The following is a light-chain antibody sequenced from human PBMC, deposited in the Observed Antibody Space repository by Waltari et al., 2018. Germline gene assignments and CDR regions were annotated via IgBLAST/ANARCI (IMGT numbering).Light chain of an antibody. CDR3: QHYNNLPYT. CDR1: KDIRKN. J-gene: IGKJ2*01. CDR2: DAS. Sequence: IQMTQSPSSLSASIGDRDTLTCRASKDIRKNLSWLQERPGKAPNLLIYDASNLQAGVPSRFSGTGSGTDFSLTISSLQPEDSATYYCQHYNNLPYTFSRGTKLQIK. V-gene: IGKV1-33*01.